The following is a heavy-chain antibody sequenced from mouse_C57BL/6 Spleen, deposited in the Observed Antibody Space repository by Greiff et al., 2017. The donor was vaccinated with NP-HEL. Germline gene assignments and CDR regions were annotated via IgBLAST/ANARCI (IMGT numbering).Heavy chain of an antibody. CDR1: GFTFSSYI. V-gene: IGHV5-9*01. CDR2: ISGGGGNT. J-gene: IGHJ1*03. D-gene: IGHD2-4*01. Sequence: EVKLMESGGGLVKPGGSLKLSCAASGFTFSSYIMSWVRQTPEKRLEWVATISGGGGNTYYPDSVKGRFTISRDNAKNTLYLQMSSLRSEDTALYYCARRRNDYDGYFDVWGTGTTVTVSS. CDR3: ARRRNDYDGYFDV.